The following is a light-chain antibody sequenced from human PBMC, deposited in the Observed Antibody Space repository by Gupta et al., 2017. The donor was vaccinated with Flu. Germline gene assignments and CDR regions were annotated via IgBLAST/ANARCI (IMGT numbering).Light chain of an antibody. Sequence: EAVMTQSALALPVTLGQPASIYCRSSQRRGYSDGNTYFSWFQQRPGQSPRRLIYKVSNRDSGVPDRFSGSGSGTDFTLKISRVEAEDVAIYYCKQGKHCPCTFGQGTKVEI. CDR2: KVS. V-gene: IGKV2-30*01. J-gene: IGKJ2*02. CDR1: QRRGYSDGNTY. CDR3: KQGKHCPCT.